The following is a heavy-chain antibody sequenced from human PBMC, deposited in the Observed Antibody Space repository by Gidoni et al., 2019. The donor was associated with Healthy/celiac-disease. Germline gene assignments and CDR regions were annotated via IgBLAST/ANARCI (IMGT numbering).Heavy chain of an antibody. CDR3: AGGPRRYYDRLTGDRTYYFDY. CDR2: IKHSGST. CDR1: GGSFSGYS. J-gene: IGHJ4*02. Sequence: QVQLQQWGAGLLKPSDALSLICSVYGGSFSGYSWSWIRQPPGKGLEWIGEIKHSGSTNYNPSIKSRVTRSVETSKNQFSLKLSSVTAADTAVYYCAGGPRRYYDRLTGDRTYYFDYWGQGTLVTVSS. V-gene: IGHV4-34*01. D-gene: IGHD3-9*01.